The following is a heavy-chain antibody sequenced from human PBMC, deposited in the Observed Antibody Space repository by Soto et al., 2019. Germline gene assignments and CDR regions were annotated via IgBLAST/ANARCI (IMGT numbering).Heavy chain of an antibody. CDR1: GGSISSYY. CDR3: ARDEVVVVPAALKSSRLYYYYGMDV. V-gene: IGHV4-4*07. D-gene: IGHD2-2*01. CDR2: IYTSGST. J-gene: IGHJ6*02. Sequence: SETLSLTCTVSGGSISSYYWSWIRQPAGKGLEWIGRIYTSGSTNYNPSLKSRLTMSVDTSKNQFSLKLSSVTAADTAVYYCARDEVVVVPAALKSSRLYYYYGMDVWGQGTTVTVSS.